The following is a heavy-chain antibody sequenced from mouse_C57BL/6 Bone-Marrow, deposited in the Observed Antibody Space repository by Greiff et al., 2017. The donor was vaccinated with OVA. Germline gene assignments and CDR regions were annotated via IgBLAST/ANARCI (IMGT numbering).Heavy chain of an antibody. D-gene: IGHD2-4*01. Sequence: QVQLQQSGPGLVQPSQSLSITCTVSGFSLTSYGVHWVRQSPGKGLEWLGVIWSGGSTDYNAAFISRLSISKDNSKSQVFFKMNSLQADDTAIYYCARKGGLYDYDDWYFDVWGTGTTVTVSS. V-gene: IGHV2-2*01. CDR2: IWSGGST. J-gene: IGHJ1*03. CDR1: GFSLTSYG. CDR3: ARKGGLYDYDDWYFDV.